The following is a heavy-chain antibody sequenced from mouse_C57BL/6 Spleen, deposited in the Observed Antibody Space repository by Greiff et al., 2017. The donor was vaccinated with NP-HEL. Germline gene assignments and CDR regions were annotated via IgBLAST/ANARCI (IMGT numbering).Heavy chain of an antibody. CDR1: GYTFTDYE. CDR3: TRKLLGRYAMDY. V-gene: IGHV1-15*01. CDR2: IDPETGGT. J-gene: IGHJ4*01. D-gene: IGHD4-1*01. Sequence: QVQLKQSGAELVRPGASVTLSCKASGYTFTDYEMHWVKQTPVHGLEWIGAIDPETGGTAYNQKFKGKAILTADKSSSTAYMELRSLTSEDSAVYYCTRKLLGRYAMDYWGQGTSVTVSS.